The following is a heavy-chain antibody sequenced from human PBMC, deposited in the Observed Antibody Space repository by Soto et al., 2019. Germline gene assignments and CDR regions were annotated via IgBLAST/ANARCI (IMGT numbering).Heavy chain of an antibody. J-gene: IGHJ6*02. D-gene: IGHD2-15*01. V-gene: IGHV3-48*03. CDR1: GFTFTSYE. Sequence: HPGGSLRLSCVASGFTFTSYEMNWVRQAPGKGLEWVSYISSSGTTIYYADSVKGRFTISRDNAKNSLYLQMNSLRAEDTAVYYCARASGRDGYSYNYSYGMDVWGQGTTVTVSS. CDR3: ARASGRDGYSYNYSYGMDV. CDR2: ISSSGTTI.